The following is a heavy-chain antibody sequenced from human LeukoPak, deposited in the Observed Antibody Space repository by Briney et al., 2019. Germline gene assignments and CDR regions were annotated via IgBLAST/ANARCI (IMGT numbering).Heavy chain of an antibody. CDR1: GGSISSGGYY. J-gene: IGHJ4*02. D-gene: IGHD5-12*01. V-gene: IGHV4-39*07. CDR3: ARANARMRYSGYDYEY. CDR2: IYYSGST. Sequence: SQTLSLTCTVSGGSISSGGYYWGWIRQPPGKGLEWIGSIYYSGSTYYNPSLKSRVTISVDTSKNQFSLKLSSVTAADTAVYYWARANARMRYSGYDYEYWGQETLVTVSS.